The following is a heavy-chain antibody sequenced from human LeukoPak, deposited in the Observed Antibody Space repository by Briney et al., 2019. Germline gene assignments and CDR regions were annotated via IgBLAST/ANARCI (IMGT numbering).Heavy chain of an antibody. Sequence: PGGSLRLSCAASGFIFTDFSINWVRQAPGKGLEWVSSISTSSRFIHYADSVKGRFTISRDDAKNLVHLQMSSLRVEDTALYYCARGLWELLNWGQGTLVTVSS. CDR1: GFIFTDFS. D-gene: IGHD1-26*01. V-gene: IGHV3-21*01. CDR2: ISTSSRFI. CDR3: ARGLWELLN. J-gene: IGHJ4*02.